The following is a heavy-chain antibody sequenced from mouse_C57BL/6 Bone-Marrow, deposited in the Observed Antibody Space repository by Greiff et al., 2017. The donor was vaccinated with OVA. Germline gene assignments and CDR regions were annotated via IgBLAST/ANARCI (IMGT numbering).Heavy chain of an antibody. D-gene: IGHD4-1*01. V-gene: IGHV1-18*01. CDR2: INPNNGGT. Sequence: EVQLQQSGPELVKPGASVKIPCKASGYTFTDYNMDWVKQSHGKSLEWIGDINPNNGGTIYNQKFKGKATLTVDKSSSTAYMELRSLTSEDTAVYYCARRETGPWFAYWGQGTLVTVSA. J-gene: IGHJ3*01. CDR3: ARRETGPWFAY. CDR1: GYTFTDYN.